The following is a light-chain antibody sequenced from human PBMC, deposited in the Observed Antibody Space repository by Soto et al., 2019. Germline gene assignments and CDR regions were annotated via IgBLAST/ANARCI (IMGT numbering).Light chain of an antibody. CDR3: QSYDSSLSSYV. Sequence: SVLTQPPSVSEAPGQRVTISCTGTSSNIGAGYDVHWYQQLPGAAPKLLIYSNAIRPSGVPDRFSGSKSGTSASLAITGLRAEDEGDYYCQSYDSSLSSYVLGAGTKVTVL. CDR2: SNA. J-gene: IGLJ1*01. V-gene: IGLV1-40*01. CDR1: SSNIGAGYD.